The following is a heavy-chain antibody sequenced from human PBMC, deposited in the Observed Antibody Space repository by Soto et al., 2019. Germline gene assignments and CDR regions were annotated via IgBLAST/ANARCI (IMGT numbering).Heavy chain of an antibody. CDR1: GGSFSGYY. D-gene: IGHD3-3*02. CDR3: ARNGRAVLWRHYGMDV. Sequence: PSETLSLTCAVYGGSFSGYYWSWIRQPPGKGLEWIGEINHSGSTNYNPSLKSRVTISVDTSKNQFSLKLSSVTAADTAVYYCARNGRAVLWRHYGMDVWGQGTTVT. V-gene: IGHV4-34*01. CDR2: INHSGST. J-gene: IGHJ6*02.